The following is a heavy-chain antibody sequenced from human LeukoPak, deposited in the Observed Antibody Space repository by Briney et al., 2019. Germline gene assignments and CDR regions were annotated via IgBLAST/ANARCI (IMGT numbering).Heavy chain of an antibody. V-gene: IGHV4-39*01. CDR2: IYYTGST. CDR3: ARQRYSSGWYRD. Sequence: SETLSLTCTVSGGSISSSSYFWGWIRQPPGKGLEWIGSIYYTGSTYYNPSLKSRVTISVDTSKNQFSLKLSSVTAADTAVYYCARQRYSSGWYRDWGQGTLVTVSS. D-gene: IGHD6-19*01. CDR1: GGSISSSSYF. J-gene: IGHJ4*02.